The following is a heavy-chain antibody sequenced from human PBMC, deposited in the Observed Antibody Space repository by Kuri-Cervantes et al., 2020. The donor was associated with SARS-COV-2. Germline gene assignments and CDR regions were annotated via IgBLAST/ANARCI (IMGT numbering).Heavy chain of an antibody. CDR1: GFTFSDYY. CDR3: ARDRLLAAHYYFDY. D-gene: IGHD6-13*01. Sequence: GGSLRLSCAASGFTFSDYYMSWIRQAPGKGLEWVSYISSSGSTIYYADSVKGRFTISRDNAKNSLYLQMNSLRAEDTAVYYCARDRLLAAHYYFDYWGQGTLVTVSS. CDR2: ISSSGSTI. J-gene: IGHJ4*02. V-gene: IGHV3-11*04.